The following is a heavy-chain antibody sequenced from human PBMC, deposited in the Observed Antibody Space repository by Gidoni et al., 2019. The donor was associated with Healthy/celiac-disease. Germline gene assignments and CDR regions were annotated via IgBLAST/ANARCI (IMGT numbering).Heavy chain of an antibody. D-gene: IGHD5-12*01. CDR1: GYTFTSYG. V-gene: IGHV1-18*01. CDR2: ISAYNGNT. J-gene: IGHJ6*02. CDR3: ARDVGVATMRYYYYGMDV. Sequence: QVQLVQSGAEVKKPGASVKVSCKASGYTFTSYGISWVRQAPGQGLEWMGWISAYNGNTNYAQKLQGRVTMTTDTSTSTAYMERRSLRSDDTAVYYCARDVGVATMRYYYYGMDVWGQGTTVTVSS.